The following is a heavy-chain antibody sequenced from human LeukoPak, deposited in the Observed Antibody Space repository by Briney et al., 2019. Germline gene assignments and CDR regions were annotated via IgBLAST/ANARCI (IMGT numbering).Heavy chain of an antibody. Sequence: GRSLRLSCAASGFTFDDYAMHWVRQAPGKGLEWVSGISWNSGSIGYADSVKGRFTISRDNAKNSLYLQMNSLRAEDTALYYCAKAPTGSSGYSTTFLDYWGQGTLVTVSS. J-gene: IGHJ4*02. CDR3: AKAPTGSSGYSTTFLDY. CDR2: ISWNSGSI. CDR1: GFTFDDYA. V-gene: IGHV3-9*01. D-gene: IGHD3-22*01.